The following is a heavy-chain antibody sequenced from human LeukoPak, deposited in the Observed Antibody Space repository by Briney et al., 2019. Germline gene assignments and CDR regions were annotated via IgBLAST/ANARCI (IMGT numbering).Heavy chain of an antibody. CDR2: IRSNAYRGTT. V-gene: IGHV3-49*04. J-gene: IGHJ6*02. CDR1: GFTPGDHA. D-gene: IGHD5-24*01. CDR3: SRGPIQLWMHNGMDV. Sequence: GGSLRLSCAASGFTPGDHAMTWVRQAPGKGLEWVAFIRSNAYRGTTEYAPSVKGRFSISRVDSKSVVYLQMNGLKSEDTAVYYCSRGPIQLWMHNGMDVWGQGTTVTVSS.